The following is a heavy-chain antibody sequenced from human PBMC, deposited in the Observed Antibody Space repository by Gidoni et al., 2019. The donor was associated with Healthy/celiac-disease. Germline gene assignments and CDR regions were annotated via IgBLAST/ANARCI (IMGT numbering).Heavy chain of an antibody. D-gene: IGHD2-2*01. CDR1: GGSFSGYY. CDR2: INHSGST. V-gene: IGHV4-34*01. Sequence: QVQLQQWGAGLLKPSETLSLTCAVYGGSFSGYYWSWIRQPPGKGLEWIGEINHSGSTNYNPSLKSRVTISVDTSKNQFSLKLSSVTAADTAVYYCARGGRARYCSSTSCYRHNYFDYWGQGTLVTVSS. J-gene: IGHJ4*02. CDR3: ARGGRARYCSSTSCYRHNYFDY.